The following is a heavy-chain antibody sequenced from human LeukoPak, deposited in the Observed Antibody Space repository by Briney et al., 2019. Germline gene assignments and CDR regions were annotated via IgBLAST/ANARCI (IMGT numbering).Heavy chain of an antibody. D-gene: IGHD3-22*01. V-gene: IGHV4-34*01. J-gene: IGHJ6*02. Sequence: PSETLSLTCAVYGGSFSGYYWSWIRQPPGKGLEWIGEINHSGSTNYNPSLKSRVTISVDTSKDQFSLKLSSVTAADTAVYYCARFPYYYDSSGYPNYYYGMDVWGQGTTVTVSS. CDR2: INHSGST. CDR3: ARFPYYYDSSGYPNYYYGMDV. CDR1: GGSFSGYY.